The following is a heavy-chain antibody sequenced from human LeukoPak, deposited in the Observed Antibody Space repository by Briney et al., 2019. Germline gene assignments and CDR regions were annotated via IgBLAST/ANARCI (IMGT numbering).Heavy chain of an antibody. CDR1: GGSISSGGYS. J-gene: IGHJ4*02. CDR3: ARGAWYYDFWSGYHVL. Sequence: SETLSLTCTVSGGSISSGGYSWSWIRQPPGKGLEWIGEINHSGSTNYNPSLKSRVTISVDTSKNQFSLKLSSVTAADTAVYYCARGAWYYDFWSGYHVLWGQGTLVTVSS. V-gene: IGHV4-30-2*01. D-gene: IGHD3-3*01. CDR2: INHSGST.